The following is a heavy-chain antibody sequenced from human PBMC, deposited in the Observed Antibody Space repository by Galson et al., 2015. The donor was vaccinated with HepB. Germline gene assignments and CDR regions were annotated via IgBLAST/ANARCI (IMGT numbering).Heavy chain of an antibody. Sequence: SLRLSCAASGFTFSTYAMHWARQAPGKGLEWVAFIRYDGSYKHYADSVRGRFTISRDTSKNTLYLEMNSLRGEDTAVYYCAKVEDSGADAHRSGMGVWGQGTTVTVSS. J-gene: IGHJ6*02. CDR1: GFTFSTYA. V-gene: IGHV3-30*02. D-gene: IGHD1-26*01. CDR2: IRYDGSYK. CDR3: AKVEDSGADAHRSGMGV.